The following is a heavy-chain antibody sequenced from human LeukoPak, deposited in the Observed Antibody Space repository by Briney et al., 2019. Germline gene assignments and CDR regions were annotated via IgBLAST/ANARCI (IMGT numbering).Heavy chain of an antibody. CDR2: IHYSRGT. CDR3: TTTSGTSAVDY. Sequence: SETLSLTCTVFGASISDYYWTWIRQPPGKGLEWIGCIHYSRGTYYNPSLNSRVTISIDTSKNQFSLKLSSVTAADTAVYYCTTTSGTSAVDYWGQGTLVTVSS. J-gene: IGHJ4*02. CDR1: GASISDYY. V-gene: IGHV4-59*01.